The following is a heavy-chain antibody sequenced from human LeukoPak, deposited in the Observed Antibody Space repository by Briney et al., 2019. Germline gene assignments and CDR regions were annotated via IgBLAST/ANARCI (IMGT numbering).Heavy chain of an antibody. D-gene: IGHD3-9*01. CDR1: GGTFSSYA. CDR3: AGLTGSRSHAFDI. V-gene: IGHV1-69*04. Sequence: ASVTVSCKASGGTFSSYAISWVRQAPGQGLEWMGRIIPILGIANYAQKFQGRVTITADKSTSTAYMELSSLRSEDTAVYYCAGLTGSRSHAFDIWGQGTMVTVSS. J-gene: IGHJ3*02. CDR2: IIPILGIA.